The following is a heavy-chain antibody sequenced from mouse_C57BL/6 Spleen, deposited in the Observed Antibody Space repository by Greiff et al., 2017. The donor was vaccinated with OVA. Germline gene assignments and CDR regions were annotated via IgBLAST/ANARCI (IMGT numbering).Heavy chain of an antibody. V-gene: IGHV5-12*01. CDR3: ARQRGYGYAMDY. D-gene: IGHD2-2*01. CDR1: GFTFSDYY. CDR2: ISHGGGST. Sequence: DVMLVESGGGLVQPGGSLKLSCAASGFTFSDYYMYWVSQTTEKRLEWVAYISHGGGSTNYPDNVKGRFTISRDNAKNTLYLQMSRLKSEDTAMYYCARQRGYGYAMDYWGQGTSVTVSS. J-gene: IGHJ4*01.